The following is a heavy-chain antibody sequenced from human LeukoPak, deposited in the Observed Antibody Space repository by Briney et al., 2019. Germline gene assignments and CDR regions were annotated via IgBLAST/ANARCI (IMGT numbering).Heavy chain of an antibody. D-gene: IGHD3-22*01. J-gene: IGHJ3*02. CDR1: GFTFSSYG. CDR2: IWYDGSNK. V-gene: IGHV3-33*01. CDR3: ARDGADSSGYWDAFDI. Sequence: GRSLRLSCAASGFTFSSYGMHWVRQAPGKGLEWVAVIWYDGSNKYYADSVKGRFTISRDNAKNSLYLQMNSLRAEDTAVYYCARDGADSSGYWDAFDIWGQGTMVTVSS.